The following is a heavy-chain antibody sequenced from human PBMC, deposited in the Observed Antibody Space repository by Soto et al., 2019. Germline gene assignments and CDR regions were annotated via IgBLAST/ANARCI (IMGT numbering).Heavy chain of an antibody. CDR3: AKVRSRYRSTWPFDY. D-gene: IGHD2-2*02. V-gene: IGHV3-23*01. CDR2: ISGSGGST. Sequence: PGGSLRLSCAASGFTFSSYAMSWVRQAPGKGLEWVSAISGSGGSTYYADSVKGRFTISRDNFKNTLYLQMNSLRAEDTAVYYCAKVRSRYRSTWPFDYWGQGTLVTVSS. J-gene: IGHJ4*02. CDR1: GFTFSSYA.